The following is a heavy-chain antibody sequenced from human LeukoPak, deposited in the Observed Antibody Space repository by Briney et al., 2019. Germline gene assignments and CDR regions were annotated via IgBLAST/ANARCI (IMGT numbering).Heavy chain of an antibody. Sequence: GGSLRLSCAASGFTFSKSWMSWLRQTPEKGLEWVANIKEDGSAKYYVDSVKGRFTISRDNAKNSLYLQMNSLRAEDTAVYYCAKDDAGYYWGQGILVTVSS. CDR1: GFTFSKSW. CDR3: AKDDAGYY. D-gene: IGHD3-3*01. J-gene: IGHJ4*02. CDR2: IKEDGSAK. V-gene: IGHV3-7*04.